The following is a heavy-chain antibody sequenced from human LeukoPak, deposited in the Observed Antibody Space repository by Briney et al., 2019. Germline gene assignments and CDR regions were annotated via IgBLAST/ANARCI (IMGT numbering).Heavy chain of an antibody. CDR2: IYSGGGT. CDR3: ARDPRDGYTVSF. J-gene: IGHJ4*02. D-gene: IGHD5-24*01. V-gene: IGHV3-66*01. CDR1: GFTFTNYA. Sequence: GGSLRLSCAASGFTFTNYAMSWVRQAPGKGLEWVSIIYSGGGTYYADSVKGRFTISRDKSKNTLYLQMNSLTAEDAAVYYCARDPRDGYTVSFWGQGTLVTVSS.